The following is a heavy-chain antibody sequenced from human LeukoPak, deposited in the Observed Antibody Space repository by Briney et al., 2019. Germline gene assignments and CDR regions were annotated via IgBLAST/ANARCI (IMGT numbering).Heavy chain of an antibody. J-gene: IGHJ6*03. D-gene: IGHD3-3*01. Sequence: SGGSLRLSCAASGFTFSDYYMSWIRQAPGKGLEWVSYISSSGSTIYYADSVKGRFTISRDNAKNSLYLQMNSLRAEDTAVYYCARGVKGWAIFGVVINNYMDVWGKGTTVTVSS. V-gene: IGHV3-11*04. CDR2: ISSSGSTI. CDR3: ARGVKGWAIFGVVINNYMDV. CDR1: GFTFSDYY.